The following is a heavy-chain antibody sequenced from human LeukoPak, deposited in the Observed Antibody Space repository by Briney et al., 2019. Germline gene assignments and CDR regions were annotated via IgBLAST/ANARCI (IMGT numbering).Heavy chain of an antibody. J-gene: IGHJ4*02. V-gene: IGHV3-48*01. Sequence: GGSLRLSCAASGFTFSSYTMNWVRQAPGQGLEWVSSISGSSGNKYYADSVKGRFTISRDNAKNSLYLQMNSLRVEDTAVYYCTRSGTRLGTDFDYWGQGTLVTVSS. CDR2: ISGSSGNK. D-gene: IGHD3-16*01. CDR1: GFTFSSYT. CDR3: TRSGTRLGTDFDY.